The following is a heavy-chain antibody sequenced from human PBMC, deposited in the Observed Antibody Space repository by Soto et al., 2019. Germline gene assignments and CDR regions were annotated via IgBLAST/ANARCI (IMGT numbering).Heavy chain of an antibody. Sequence: QVRLQEWGPGLVKPSQTLSLKCSVSGGSITTGGRYWSWIRQLPGKGLEWIGDIYYSGNTYYNASIKSRVTISVEAAKNQFSLKLSSVTAADTAVYYYAQALVFTGGDGFDIWGQGRLVTVSS. CDR3: AQALVFTGGDGFDI. J-gene: IGHJ3*02. CDR2: IYYSGNT. CDR1: GGSITTGGRY. D-gene: IGHD1-1*01. V-gene: IGHV4-31*02.